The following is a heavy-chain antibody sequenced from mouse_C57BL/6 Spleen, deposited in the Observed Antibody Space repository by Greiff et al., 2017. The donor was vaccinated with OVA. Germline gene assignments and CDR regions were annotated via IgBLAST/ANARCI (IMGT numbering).Heavy chain of an antibody. CDR2: IDPSDSYT. Sequence: QVQLQQPGAELVMPGASVKLSCKASGYTFTSYWMHWVKQRPGQGLEWIGEIDPSDSYTNYTQKFKGKSTLTVDKSSSTAYMQLSSLTSEDSAVYDCAREGVTGTRDWYFDVWGKGTTVTVSS. V-gene: IGHV1-69*01. CDR1: GYTFTSYW. J-gene: IGHJ1*03. D-gene: IGHD4-1*01. CDR3: AREGVTGTRDWYFDV.